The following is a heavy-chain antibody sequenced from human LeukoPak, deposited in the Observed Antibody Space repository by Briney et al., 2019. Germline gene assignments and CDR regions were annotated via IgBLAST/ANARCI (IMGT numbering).Heavy chain of an antibody. CDR3: ARDRSSMTTVVTRLLGSADY. Sequence: ASVKVSCKASGYTFTSYAMHWVRQAPGQRLEWMGWINAGNGNTKYSQKFQGRVTITTDTSASTAYMELSSLRSEDTAVYYCARDRSSMTTVVTRLLGSADYWGQGTLVTVSS. D-gene: IGHD4-23*01. V-gene: IGHV1-3*01. J-gene: IGHJ4*02. CDR2: INAGNGNT. CDR1: GYTFTSYA.